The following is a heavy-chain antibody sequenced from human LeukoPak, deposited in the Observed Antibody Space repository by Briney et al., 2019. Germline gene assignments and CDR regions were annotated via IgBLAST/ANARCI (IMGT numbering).Heavy chain of an antibody. D-gene: IGHD6-19*01. Sequence: GGSLRLSCAASRFTFINYAMRCVRQAPGKGLEWVSGISGSGDSTYYADSLKGRFTISRDKSKNTLYLQMNSLRAEDTAVYYCARRSGIAVAGAFDYWGQGTPVTVSS. J-gene: IGHJ4*02. V-gene: IGHV3-23*01. CDR1: RFTFINYA. CDR3: ARRSGIAVAGAFDY. CDR2: ISGSGDST.